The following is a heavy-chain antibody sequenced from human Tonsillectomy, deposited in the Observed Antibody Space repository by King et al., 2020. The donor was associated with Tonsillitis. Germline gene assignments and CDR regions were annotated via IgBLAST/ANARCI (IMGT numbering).Heavy chain of an antibody. D-gene: IGHD6-13*01. V-gene: IGHV5-51*01. CDR3: ARAAXGTXEFFHH. CDR1: GYSFSDHW. CDR2: IFPEDSDT. J-gene: IGHJ1*01. Sequence: QLVQSGAEVKKPGESLKISCKGSGYSFSDHWIAWVRQMPGKGLEWMGIIFPEDSDTRYRPSLQGQVTISVDTSISTAYLQWSSLKTSDTAIYYCARAAXGTXEFFHHWXXGTXVXVSS.